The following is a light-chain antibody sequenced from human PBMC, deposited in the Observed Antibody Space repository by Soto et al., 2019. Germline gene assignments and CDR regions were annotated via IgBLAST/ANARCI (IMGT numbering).Light chain of an antibody. V-gene: IGKV3-20*01. CDR3: QQYDTSIWAYT. CDR2: GAS. Sequence: EVVLTKSPVTMSLSPGERATLSCRASQSVSSRYLAWYQQKPGQAPRLLIYGASSRATGIPDRFSGSGSGTDFTLTISRLEPEDVAVYYCQQYDTSIWAYTFGQGTKLAIK. CDR1: QSVSSRY. J-gene: IGKJ2*01.